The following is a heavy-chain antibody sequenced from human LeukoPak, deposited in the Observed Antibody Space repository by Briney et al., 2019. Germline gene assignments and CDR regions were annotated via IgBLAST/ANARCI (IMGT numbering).Heavy chain of an antibody. Sequence: SETLSLTCTVSGGSISSSSYYWGWIRQPPGKGLEWIGSIYYSGSTYYNPSLKSRVTISVDTSKNQFSLKLSSVTAADTAVYYCARRGRIAAAGTAGPYYYYYMDVWGKGTTVTVSS. J-gene: IGHJ6*03. CDR2: IYYSGST. V-gene: IGHV4-39*01. CDR1: GGSISSSSYY. CDR3: ARRGRIAAAGTAGPYYYYYMDV. D-gene: IGHD6-13*01.